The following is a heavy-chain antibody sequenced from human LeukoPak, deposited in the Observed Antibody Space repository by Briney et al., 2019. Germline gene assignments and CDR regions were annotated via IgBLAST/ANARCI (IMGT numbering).Heavy chain of an antibody. CDR3: ARGANAFDI. V-gene: IGHV4-30-2*01. CDR1: GGSISSGGYS. Sequence: SETLSLTCAVSGGSISSGGYSWSWIRQPPGKGLEWIGYIYHSGSTYYNPSLKSRVTISVDRSKNQFSLKLSSVTAADTAVYYCARGANAFDIWGQGTMVTVSS. CDR2: IYHSGST. J-gene: IGHJ3*02.